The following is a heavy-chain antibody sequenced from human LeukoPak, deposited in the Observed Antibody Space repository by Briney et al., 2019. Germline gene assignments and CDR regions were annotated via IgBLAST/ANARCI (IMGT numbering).Heavy chain of an antibody. CDR2: IYHSGST. Sequence: NPSETLSLTCAVSGYSISSGYYWGWIRQPPGKGLEWIGSIYHSGSTYYNPSLKSRVTISVDTSKNQFSLKVSSVTAADTAVYYCANYYDLWSGPRDWGQGTLVTVSS. D-gene: IGHD3-3*01. CDR1: GYSISSGYY. J-gene: IGHJ4*02. V-gene: IGHV4-38-2*01. CDR3: ANYYDLWSGPRD.